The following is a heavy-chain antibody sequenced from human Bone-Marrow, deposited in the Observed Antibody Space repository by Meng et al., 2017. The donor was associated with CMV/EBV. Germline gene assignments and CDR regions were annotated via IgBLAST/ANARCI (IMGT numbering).Heavy chain of an antibody. D-gene: IGHD6-13*01. CDR3: ARDRTGYSSSTDAFDI. J-gene: IGHJ3*02. CDR2: IYYSGST. CDR1: GGFVSSGSYY. Sequence: SETLSLTCTVSGGFVSSGSYYWSWIRQPPGKGLECIGYIYYSGSTNYNPSLKIRVTISVDTSKNQFSLRLSSVTAADTAVYYCARDRTGYSSSTDAFDIWGQGTMVTVSS. V-gene: IGHV4-61*01.